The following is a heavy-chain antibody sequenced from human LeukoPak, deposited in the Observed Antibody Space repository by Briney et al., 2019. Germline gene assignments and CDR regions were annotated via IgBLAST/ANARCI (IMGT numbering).Heavy chain of an antibody. D-gene: IGHD6-13*01. CDR3: ARDRDSSSWYGGMRYMDV. J-gene: IGHJ6*03. V-gene: IGHV4-39*07. CDR2: IYYSGST. Sequence: KASETLSLTCTVSGGSISSSSYYWGWIRQPPGKGLEWIGSIYYSGSTYYNPSLKSRVTISVDTSKNQFSLKLSSVTAADTAVYYCARDRDSSSWYGGMRYMDVWGKGTTVTVSS. CDR1: GGSISSSSYY.